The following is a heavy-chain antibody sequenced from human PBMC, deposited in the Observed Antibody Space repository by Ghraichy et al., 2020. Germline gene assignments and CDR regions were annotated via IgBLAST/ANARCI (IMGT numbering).Heavy chain of an antibody. CDR2: IYYSGST. CDR3: ARRETTIFGVVTTDY. Sequence: SQTLSLTCTVSGGSISSSSYYWGWIRQPPGKGPEWIGSIYYSGSTYYNPSLKSRVTISVDTSKNQFSLKLSSVTAADTAVYYCARRETTIFGVVTTDYWGQGTLVTVSS. J-gene: IGHJ4*02. V-gene: IGHV4-39*01. D-gene: IGHD3-3*01. CDR1: GGSISSSSYY.